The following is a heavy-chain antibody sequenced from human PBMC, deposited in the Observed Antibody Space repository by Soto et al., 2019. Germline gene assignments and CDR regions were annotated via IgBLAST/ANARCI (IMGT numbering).Heavy chain of an antibody. V-gene: IGHV5-51*01. J-gene: IGHJ4*02. D-gene: IGHD1-1*01. CDR1: GYYFTDYW. CDR2: IYPSDSDT. Sequence: GESLKISCKISGYYFTDYWIGWVRQMPGKGLEWMGIIYPSDSDTRYRPSFQGQVTISADKAINTAYLQWSSLKASDTAIYYCEPCTPPTGWVRIDYWGQGTLVTVSS. CDR3: EPCTPPTGWVRIDY.